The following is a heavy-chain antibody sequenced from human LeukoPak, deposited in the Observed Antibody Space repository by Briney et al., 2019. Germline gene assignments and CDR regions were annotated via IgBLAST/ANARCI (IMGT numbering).Heavy chain of an antibody. D-gene: IGHD6-19*01. V-gene: IGHV3-23*01. J-gene: IGHJ3*01. Sequence: GGSLRLSCAASGFTFSSYVMSWVRQAPGKGLEWVSSISNSGGSTYYADSVKGRFTISRDNSKNTLYLQMNSLRAEDTAVYYCARGGRGWYLYPEWGQGTMVTVSS. CDR2: ISNSGGST. CDR1: GFTFSSYV. CDR3: ARGGRGWYLYPE.